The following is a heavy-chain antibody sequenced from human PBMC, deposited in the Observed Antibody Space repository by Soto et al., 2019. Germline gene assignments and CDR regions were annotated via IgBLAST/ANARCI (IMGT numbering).Heavy chain of an antibody. CDR1: GGSINYNSYY. D-gene: IGHD2-15*01. Sequence: PSETLSLTCSVSGGSINYNSYYWGWIRQPPGRGLEWVGGIFYTGTTYYSPSLKDRGTISVDTSKNSFSLNLTSVTAADTAVYFCARLVVVAPVANAWGQGTLVTFCS. V-gene: IGHV4-39*02. CDR3: ARLVVVAPVANA. CDR2: IFYTGTT. J-gene: IGHJ5*02.